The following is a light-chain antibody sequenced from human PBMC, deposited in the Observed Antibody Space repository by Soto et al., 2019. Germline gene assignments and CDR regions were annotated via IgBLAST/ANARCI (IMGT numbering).Light chain of an antibody. CDR3: NSYTTSGTGV. CDR1: SSDVGGYNY. V-gene: IGLV2-14*03. CDR2: DVT. J-gene: IGLJ3*02. Sequence: QSALTQPASVSGSPGQSITISCTGTSSDVGGYNYVSWYQQHPGKAPKLLIYDVTYRPSGVSNRFSSSKSGNTASLIISGLQAEDEADYYCNSYTTSGTGVFGGGTKLTVL.